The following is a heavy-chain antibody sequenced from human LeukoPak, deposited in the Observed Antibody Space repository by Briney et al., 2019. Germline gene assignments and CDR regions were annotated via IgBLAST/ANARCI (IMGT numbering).Heavy chain of an antibody. J-gene: IGHJ6*03. Sequence: SQTLSLTCTVSSGSISSSNYYWSWIRQPAGKGLEWIGRISTIGSTNYNPSLNSRVTISIDTSKNQFSLKLSSVTAADTAVYYCARDGCGGSCFHYYYYYMDVWGKGTTVTISS. V-gene: IGHV4-61*02. CDR1: SGSISSSNYY. CDR2: ISTIGST. D-gene: IGHD2-15*01. CDR3: ARDGCGGSCFHYYYYYMDV.